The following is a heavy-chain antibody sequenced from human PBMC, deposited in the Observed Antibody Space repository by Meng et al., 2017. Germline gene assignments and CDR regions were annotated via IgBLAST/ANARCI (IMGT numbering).Heavy chain of an antibody. CDR3: AREADGSGRLDY. J-gene: IGHJ4*02. CDR1: GGSISSGVYY. Sequence: QVQLQESRPGLVKPSQTLSRTCSVSGGSISSGVYYWSWIRQHPGKGLEWIGHIHYSGRTYYNPSLESRVIISVDMSKNQFSLKLNSVTAADTAVYYCAREADGSGRLDYWGQGSLVTVSS. V-gene: IGHV4-31*03. D-gene: IGHD3-10*01. CDR2: IHYSGRT.